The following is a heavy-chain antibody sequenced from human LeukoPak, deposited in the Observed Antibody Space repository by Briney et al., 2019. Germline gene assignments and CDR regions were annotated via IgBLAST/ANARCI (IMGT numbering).Heavy chain of an antibody. Sequence: GESLKISCKGSGYSFTTYWIGWVRHMPGKGLEWMGIIYPGDSDARYSPSFQGQVTISADKSISTAYLQWSSLKTSDTAMYYCARTTSAFDIWGQGTMVTVSS. J-gene: IGHJ3*02. CDR3: ARTTSAFDI. D-gene: IGHD1-14*01. CDR2: IYPGDSDA. V-gene: IGHV5-51*01. CDR1: GYSFTTYW.